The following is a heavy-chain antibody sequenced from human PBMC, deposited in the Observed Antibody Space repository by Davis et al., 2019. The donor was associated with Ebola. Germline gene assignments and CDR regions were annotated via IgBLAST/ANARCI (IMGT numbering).Heavy chain of an antibody. J-gene: IGHJ5*02. Sequence: SETLSLTCTVSGGSISTSSYYWGWIRQPPGKGLEWIGSIFYSGKTYYNSSLQSRVTISVDTSKNQFSLKLSSVSAADTAVYYCARMDYYYGSGTNRFDPWGQGTLVTVSS. D-gene: IGHD3-10*01. V-gene: IGHV4-39*01. CDR1: GGSISTSSYY. CDR2: IFYSGKT. CDR3: ARMDYYYGSGTNRFDP.